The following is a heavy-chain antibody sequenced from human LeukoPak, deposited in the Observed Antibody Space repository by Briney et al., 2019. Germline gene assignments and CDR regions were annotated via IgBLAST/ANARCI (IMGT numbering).Heavy chain of an antibody. V-gene: IGHV3-30-3*01. CDR3: AREWLVKGLFDAFDI. CDR1: GFTFSSYA. CDR2: ISYDGSNK. Sequence: PGGSLRLSCAASGFTFSSYAMHWVRQAPGKGLEWVAVISYDGSNKYYADSVKGRFTISRDNSKNTLYLQMNSLRAEDTAVYYCAREWLVKGLFDAFDIWGQGTMVTVSS. J-gene: IGHJ3*02. D-gene: IGHD6-19*01.